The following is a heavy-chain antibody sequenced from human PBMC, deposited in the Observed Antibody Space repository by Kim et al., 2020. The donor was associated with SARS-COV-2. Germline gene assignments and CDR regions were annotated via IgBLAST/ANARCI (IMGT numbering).Heavy chain of an antibody. CDR3: ARGLVGYYYYYYGMDV. J-gene: IGHJ6*02. V-gene: IGHV7-4-1*02. CDR1: GYTFTSYA. CDR2: INTNTGNP. Sequence: ASVKVSCKASGYTFTSYAMNWVRQAPGQGLEWMGWINTNTGNPTYAQGFTGRFVFSLDTSVSTAYLQISSLKAEDTAVYYCARGLVGYYYYYYGMDVWGQGTTVTVSS. D-gene: IGHD2-15*01.